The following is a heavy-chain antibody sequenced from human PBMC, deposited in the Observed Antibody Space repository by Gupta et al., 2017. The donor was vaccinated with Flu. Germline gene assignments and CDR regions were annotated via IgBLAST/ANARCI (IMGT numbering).Heavy chain of an antibody. CDR3: AGARVSRRGAYYSPKFDP. D-gene: IGHD3-10*01. Sequence: RVTISVDTSKNQFSLKLSSVTAADTAVYYCAGARVSRRGAYYSPKFDPWGQGTLVTVSS. V-gene: IGHV4-39*01. J-gene: IGHJ5*02.